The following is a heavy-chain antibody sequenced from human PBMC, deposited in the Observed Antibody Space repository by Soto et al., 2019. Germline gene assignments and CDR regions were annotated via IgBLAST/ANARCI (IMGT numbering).Heavy chain of an antibody. CDR2: IYYSGST. CDR3: ARDHLDRETTVITGYFDL. CDR1: GGSISSGGYY. J-gene: IGHJ2*01. Sequence: QVQLQESGPGLVKPSQTLSLTCTVSGGSISSGGYYWSWIRQHPGKGLEWIGYIYYSGSTYYNPSLKSRVTISVDTSKNQFSLKLSSVTAADTAVYYCARDHLDRETTVITGYFDLWGRGTLVTVSS. D-gene: IGHD4-17*01. V-gene: IGHV4-31*03.